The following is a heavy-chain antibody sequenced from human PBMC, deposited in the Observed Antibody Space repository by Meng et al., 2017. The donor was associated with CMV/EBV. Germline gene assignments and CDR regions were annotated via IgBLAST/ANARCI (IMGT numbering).Heavy chain of an antibody. CDR1: GFTFSGSA. J-gene: IGHJ6*02. V-gene: IGHV3-73*01. CDR2: IRSKANSYAT. D-gene: IGHD6-6*01. CDR3: TRQVDSSSWYYYYYGMDV. Sequence: GESLKISCAASGFTFSGSAMHWVRQASGKGLEWVGRIRSKANSYATAYAASVKGRFTISRDDSKNTAYLQMNSLETEDTAVYYCTRQVDSSSWYYYYYGMDVWGQGTTVTVSS.